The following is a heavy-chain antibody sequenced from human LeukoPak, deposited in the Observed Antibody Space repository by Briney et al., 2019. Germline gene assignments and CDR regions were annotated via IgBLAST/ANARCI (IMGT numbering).Heavy chain of an antibody. D-gene: IGHD1-26*01. J-gene: IGHJ3*02. CDR2: INPNSGGT. V-gene: IGHV1-2*02. CDR1: GYTFTGYY. Sequence: ASVKVSCKASGYTFTGYYMHWVRQAPGQGLEWMGWINPNSGGTNYAEKFQGRVTMTRDTSISTAYMELSRLRSDDTAVYYCARGRDSGSPYDAFDIWGQGTMVTVSS. CDR3: ARGRDSGSPYDAFDI.